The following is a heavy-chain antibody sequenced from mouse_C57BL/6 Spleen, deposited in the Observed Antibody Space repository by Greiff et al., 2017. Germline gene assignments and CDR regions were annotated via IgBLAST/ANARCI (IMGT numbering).Heavy chain of an antibody. CDR1: GYTFTSYW. CDR3: ARRDGLTGY. J-gene: IGHJ2*01. CDR2: IDPSDSYT. Sequence: QVQLQQSGAELVMPGASVKLSCKASGYTFTSYWMHWVKQRPGQGLEWIGEIDPSDSYTNSNQKFKGKSTLTVDKSSSTAYMQLSSLTSEDSAVYDCARRDGLTGYRGQGTTLT. V-gene: IGHV1-69*01. D-gene: IGHD3-1*01.